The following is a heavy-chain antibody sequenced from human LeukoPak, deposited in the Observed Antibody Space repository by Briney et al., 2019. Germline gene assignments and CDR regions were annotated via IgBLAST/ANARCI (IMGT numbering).Heavy chain of an antibody. D-gene: IGHD4-23*01. J-gene: IGHJ4*02. Sequence: PGGSLRLSCAASGFTFSTYAINWVRQAPGKGLEWVSSINSAGTSKKYADSLKGRFTISRDNAKNSLFLQLSSPRDEDTAVYYCARGRNAGGPYYSDYWGQGTLVTVSS. CDR1: GFTFSTYA. CDR3: ARGRNAGGPYYSDY. CDR2: INSAGTSK. V-gene: IGHV3-21*01.